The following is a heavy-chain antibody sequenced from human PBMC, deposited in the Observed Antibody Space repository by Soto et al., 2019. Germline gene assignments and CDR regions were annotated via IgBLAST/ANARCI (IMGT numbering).Heavy chain of an antibody. D-gene: IGHD6-13*01. V-gene: IGHV1-69*02. CDR2: ILPMLDIT. CDR1: GGTFSTYT. CDR3: TLGSWSAETFDI. J-gene: IGHJ3*02. Sequence: QVQLVQSGAEVKKPGSSVKVSCKASGGTFSTYTIIWVRQAPGQGLEWMGRILPMLDITNSAQRFQGRVKITADKSTSTAYLELSSLRSKETAVYYCTLGSWSAETFDIWGRGTMVTVSS.